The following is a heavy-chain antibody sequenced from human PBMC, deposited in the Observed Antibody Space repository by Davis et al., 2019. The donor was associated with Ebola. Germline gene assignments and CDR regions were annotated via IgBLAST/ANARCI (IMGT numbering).Heavy chain of an antibody. CDR3: ARIPRYCSGGSCYYYGMDV. CDR1: GFTFSSYE. D-gene: IGHD2-15*01. J-gene: IGHJ6*02. Sequence: PGGSLRLSCAASGFTFSSYEMNWVRQAPGKGLEWVSYISSSGSTIYYADSVKGRFTISRDNAKNSLYLQMNSLRAEDTAVYYCARIPRYCSGGSCYYYGMDVWGQGATVTVSS. V-gene: IGHV3-48*03. CDR2: ISSSGSTI.